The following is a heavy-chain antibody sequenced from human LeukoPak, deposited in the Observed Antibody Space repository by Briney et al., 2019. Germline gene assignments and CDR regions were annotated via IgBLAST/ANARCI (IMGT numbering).Heavy chain of an antibody. Sequence: GSLRLSCAASGFTFSSFGMSWVRQAPGKGLGLVSSISSSSSYIYYADSVKGRFTISRDNAKNSLYLQMNSLRAEDTAVYYCARGEGYSSSWYGDWGQGTLVTVSS. D-gene: IGHD6-13*01. J-gene: IGHJ4*02. CDR1: GFTFSSFG. CDR3: ARGEGYSSSWYGD. CDR2: ISSSSSYI. V-gene: IGHV3-21*01.